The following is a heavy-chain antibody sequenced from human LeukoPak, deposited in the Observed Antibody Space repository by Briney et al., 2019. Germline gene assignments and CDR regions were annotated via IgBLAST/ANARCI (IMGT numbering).Heavy chain of an antibody. CDR2: ISTTSSYT. D-gene: IGHD2-8*01. CDR1: GFTFTTYY. Sequence: GGSLRLSCAASGFTFTTYYMSWIRQAPGKGLEWVSYISTTSSYTNYADSVKGRFTISRDNAKNSVFLQMNSLRAEDTAVYYCARGPERTGVGTRYYYDMDVWGQGTTVTVSS. CDR3: ARGPERTGVGTRYYYDMDV. V-gene: IGHV3-11*05. J-gene: IGHJ6*02.